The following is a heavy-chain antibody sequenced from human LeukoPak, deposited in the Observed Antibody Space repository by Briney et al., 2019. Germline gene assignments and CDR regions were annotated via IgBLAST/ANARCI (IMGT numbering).Heavy chain of an antibody. CDR1: GFTFSS. Sequence: GGSLRLSCAASGFTFSSMNWVRQAPGQGLEWVSYISSSSSTIYYAYSVKGRFTISRDNAKNSLYLQMNSMRAEDTAVYYCARSMMTTVISFDYWGQGTLVTVSS. D-gene: IGHD4-17*01. V-gene: IGHV3-48*01. CDR3: ARSMMTTVISFDY. CDR2: ISSSSSTI. J-gene: IGHJ4*02.